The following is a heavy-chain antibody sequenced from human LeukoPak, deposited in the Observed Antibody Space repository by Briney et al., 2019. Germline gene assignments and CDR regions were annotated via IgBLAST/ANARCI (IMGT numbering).Heavy chain of an antibody. D-gene: IGHD3-22*01. V-gene: IGHV1-3*01. CDR1: GYTFTTYA. J-gene: IGHJ3*02. Sequence: ASVKVSCRASGYTFTTYAMHWVRQVPGQGLEWMGWINAVNRTTKYSQKFQGRVTITRDTPASTAYMDLSSLRSEDTAVYYCARATYYYDSSDLGNAFDMWGPGTVVTVS. CDR3: ARATYYYDSSDLGNAFDM. CDR2: INAVNRTT.